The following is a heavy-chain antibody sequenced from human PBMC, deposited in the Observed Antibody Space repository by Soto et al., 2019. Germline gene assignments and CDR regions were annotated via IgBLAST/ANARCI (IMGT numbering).Heavy chain of an antibody. CDR1: GGTFSSYT. CDR2: IIPILGIA. J-gene: IGHJ5*02. Sequence: ASVKVSCKASGGTFSSYTISWVRQAPGQGLEWMGRIIPILGIANYAQKFQGRVTITADKSTSTAYMELSSLRSEETAVYYCAREGYCSSTSCYKLHNWFDPWGQGTLVTVSS. CDR3: AREGYCSSTSCYKLHNWFDP. D-gene: IGHD2-2*02. V-gene: IGHV1-69*04.